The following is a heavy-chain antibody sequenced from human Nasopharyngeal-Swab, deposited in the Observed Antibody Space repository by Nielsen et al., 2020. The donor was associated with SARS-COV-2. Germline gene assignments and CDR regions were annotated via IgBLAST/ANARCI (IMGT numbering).Heavy chain of an antibody. D-gene: IGHD1-1*01. J-gene: IGHJ4*02. CDR3: ARLGVASGKEAFDF. CDR1: GSAFAGHW. V-gene: IGHV5-51*01. Sequence: GESLKISCKGSGSAFAGHWIGWVRQMPGKGLEWMGLIYPDDSRISNSPSFEGQVTMSADKSISTAYLQWSSLKASDTAIYYCARLGVASGKEAFDFWGQGTLVTVSS. CDR2: IYPDDSRI.